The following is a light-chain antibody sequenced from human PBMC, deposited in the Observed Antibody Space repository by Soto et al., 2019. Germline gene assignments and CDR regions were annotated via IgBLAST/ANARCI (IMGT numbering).Light chain of an antibody. V-gene: IGLV2-14*01. Sequence: QPVLTQPASVSGSPGQSITISCTGTSSDVGGYNYVSWYQQHPGKAPKLMIYDVSNRPSGVSNRFSGSKSGNTASLTISGLKAEDEADYYCNSYTSSSTYVFGTGTKLTVL. CDR2: DVS. CDR3: NSYTSSSTYV. CDR1: SSDVGGYNY. J-gene: IGLJ1*01.